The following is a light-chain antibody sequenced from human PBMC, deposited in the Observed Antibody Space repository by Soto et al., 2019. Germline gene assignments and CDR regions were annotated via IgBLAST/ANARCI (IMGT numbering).Light chain of an antibody. Sequence: QSALTQPPSASGSPGQSVTISCTGTSSDVGGHNYVSWYQQHPGKAPKLLIYEVIQRPSGVPDRFSGSKSGNTASLTVSGLQAEDEADYYCTSYEGSDNVIFGGGTKLTVL. J-gene: IGLJ2*01. V-gene: IGLV2-8*01. CDR2: EVI. CDR1: SSDVGGHNY. CDR3: TSYEGSDNVI.